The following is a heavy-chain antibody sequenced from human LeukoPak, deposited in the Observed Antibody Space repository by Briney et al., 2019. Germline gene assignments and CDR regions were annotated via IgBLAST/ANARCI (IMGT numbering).Heavy chain of an antibody. CDR1: GFTFSSYS. J-gene: IGHJ4*02. V-gene: IGHV3-21*01. D-gene: IGHD3-22*01. CDR2: ISSSSSYI. Sequence: GSLRLSCAASGFTFSSYSMNWVRQAPGKGLEWVSSISSSSSYIYYADSVKGRFTISRDNAKNSLYLQMNSLRAEDTAVYYCARALGTMIVVVTFDYWGQGTLVTVSS. CDR3: ARALGTMIVVVTFDY.